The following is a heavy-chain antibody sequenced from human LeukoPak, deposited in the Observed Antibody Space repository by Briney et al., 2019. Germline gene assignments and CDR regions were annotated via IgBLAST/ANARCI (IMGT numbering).Heavy chain of an antibody. V-gene: IGHV3-33*01. J-gene: IGHJ4*02. CDR1: RFTFRSYG. CDR3: ATHDSTEGLDY. D-gene: IGHD2-15*01. CDR2: IWYDGSNK. Sequence: PGGSLRLSCAASRFTFRSYGMHWVRQAPGKGLEWVAIIWYDGSNKYYADSVKGRFTISRDNSRNTLYLQMSSLRAEDTAVYYCATHDSTEGLDYWGQGTQVTVSS.